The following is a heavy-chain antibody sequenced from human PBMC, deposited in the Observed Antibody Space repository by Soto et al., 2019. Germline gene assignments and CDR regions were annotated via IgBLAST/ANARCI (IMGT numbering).Heavy chain of an antibody. J-gene: IGHJ4*01. Sequence: QVQLQQWGAGLLKPSETLSLTCAVYGGSFSGYYWSWIRQPPGKGLAWIGEINHSGSTNYNPSLQSRVTISVDTSKNQFSRKLSSVTAADTAVYYCALFSGWYSSRDYFYYWCHGTLVTVSS. CDR2: INHSGST. CDR3: ALFSGWYSSRDYFYY. D-gene: IGHD6-19*01. V-gene: IGHV4-34*01. CDR1: GGSFSGYY.